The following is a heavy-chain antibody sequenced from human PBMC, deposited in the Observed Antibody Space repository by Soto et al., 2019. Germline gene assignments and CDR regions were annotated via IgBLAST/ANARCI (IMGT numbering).Heavy chain of an antibody. V-gene: IGHV3-23*01. CDR2: IGGSGSST. CDR1: GFTFSNYA. CDR3: AKVGPMVRGVSHWYFDL. J-gene: IGHJ2*01. Sequence: GGSLRLSCAASGFTFSNYAMTWVRQAPGKGLEWVSAIGGSGSSTYYADSVRGRFTISRDNSKNTLYLQMNSLRVEDTAAYYCAKVGPMVRGVSHWYFDLWGRGILVTVSS. D-gene: IGHD3-10*01.